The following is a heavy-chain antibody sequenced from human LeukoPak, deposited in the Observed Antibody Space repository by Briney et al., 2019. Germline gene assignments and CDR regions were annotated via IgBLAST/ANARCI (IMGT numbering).Heavy chain of an antibody. CDR1: GYTFTSYG. V-gene: IGHV1-18*01. CDR3: ATTTSLFT. D-gene: IGHD1-1*01. CDR2: ISAYNGNT. Sequence: ASVKVSCKASGYTFTSYGISWVRQAPGQRLEWMGWISAYNGNTNYAQKLQGIVTMTTDTSTSTAYMELSSLRSEATAVYYCATTTSLFTWGQGTLVTVSS. J-gene: IGHJ5*02.